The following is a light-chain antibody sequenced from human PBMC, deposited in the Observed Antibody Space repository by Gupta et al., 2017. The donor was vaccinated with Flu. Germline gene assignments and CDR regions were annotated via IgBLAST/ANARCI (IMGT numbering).Light chain of an antibody. CDR3: QQYYQRPPYS. J-gene: IGKJ2*03. CDR1: QSISTN. V-gene: IGKV3-15*01. Sequence: IVMTQSPATLSVSPGESVTLSCRASQSISTNLGWYQQRPGQAPRLLIYGPSTRAAGVPARFSGSGSGTEFTLTISSLQSEDFAVYYCQQYYQRPPYSFGQGTKLEIK. CDR2: GPS.